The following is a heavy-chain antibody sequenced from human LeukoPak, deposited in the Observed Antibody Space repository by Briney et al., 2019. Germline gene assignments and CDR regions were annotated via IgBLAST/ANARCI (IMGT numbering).Heavy chain of an antibody. CDR1: GYTFTGYY. D-gene: IGHD2-15*01. CDR3: ASLVGPPVQYYYYYGMDV. CDR2: INPNSGGT. Sequence: ASVKASCKASGYTFTGYYMHWVRQAPGQGLEWMGWINPNSGGTNYAQKFQGRVTMTRDTSISTAYMELSRLRSDDTAVYYCASLVGPPVQYYYYYGMDVWGQGTTVTVS. J-gene: IGHJ6*02. V-gene: IGHV1-2*02.